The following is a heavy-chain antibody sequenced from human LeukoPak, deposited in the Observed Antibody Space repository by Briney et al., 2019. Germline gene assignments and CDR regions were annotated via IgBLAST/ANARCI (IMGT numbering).Heavy chain of an antibody. Sequence: SETLSLTCTASGGSISSGDYYWSWIRQPPGKGLEWIGYIYYSGSTYYNPSLKSRVTISVDTPKNQFSLKLSSVTAADTAVYYCARDKRVVPATYYYYYMDVWGKGTTVTVSS. V-gene: IGHV4-30-4*08. D-gene: IGHD2-2*01. CDR1: GGSISSGDYY. J-gene: IGHJ6*03. CDR3: ARDKRVVPATYYYYYMDV. CDR2: IYYSGST.